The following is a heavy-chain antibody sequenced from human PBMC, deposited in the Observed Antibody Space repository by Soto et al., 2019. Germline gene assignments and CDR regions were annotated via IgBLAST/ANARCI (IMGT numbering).Heavy chain of an antibody. CDR3: AREAATVPKRGAGAFDI. D-gene: IGHD4-17*01. Sequence: SETLSLTCTVSGGSISSYYWSWIRQPPGKGLEWIGYIYYSGSTNYNPSLKSRVTISVDTSKNQFSLKLSSVTAADTAVYYCAREAATVPKRGAGAFDIWGQGTMVTVSS. J-gene: IGHJ3*02. CDR1: GGSISSYY. V-gene: IGHV4-59*01. CDR2: IYYSGST.